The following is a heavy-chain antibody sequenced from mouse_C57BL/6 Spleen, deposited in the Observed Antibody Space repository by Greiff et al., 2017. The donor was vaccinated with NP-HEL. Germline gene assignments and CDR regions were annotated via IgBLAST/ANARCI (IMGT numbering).Heavy chain of an antibody. Sequence: VQLKESGPGLVKPSQSLSLTCSVTGYSITSGYYWNWIRQFPGNKLEWMGYISYDGSNNYNPSLKNRISITRDTSKNQFFLKLNSVTTEDTATYYCAREGLRRGYYFDYWGQGTTLTVSS. V-gene: IGHV3-6*01. CDR1: GYSITSGYY. CDR3: AREGLRRGYYFDY. J-gene: IGHJ2*01. D-gene: IGHD2-4*01. CDR2: ISYDGSN.